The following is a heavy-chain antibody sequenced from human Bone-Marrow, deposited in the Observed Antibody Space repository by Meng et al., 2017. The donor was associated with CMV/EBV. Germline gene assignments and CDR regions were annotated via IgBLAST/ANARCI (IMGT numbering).Heavy chain of an antibody. CDR3: ARDSYDSSGLYVWGFDY. Sequence: SETLSLTCTVSGGSISSSSYYWGWIRQPPGKGLEWIGSIYYSGSTYYNPSLKSRVTISVDTSKNQFSLKLSSVTAADTAVYYCARDSYDSSGLYVWGFDYWGQGTLVTVSS. V-gene: IGHV4-39*07. CDR2: IYYSGST. J-gene: IGHJ4*02. D-gene: IGHD6-19*01. CDR1: GGSISSSSYY.